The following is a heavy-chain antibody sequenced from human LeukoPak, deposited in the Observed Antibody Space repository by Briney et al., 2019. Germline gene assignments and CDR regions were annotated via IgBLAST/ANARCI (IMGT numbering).Heavy chain of an antibody. Sequence: GGSLRLSCAASGFTFSGYYMTWFRQAPGKGLEWVSYISGGSSYTYFADSVKGRFTISRDNAKNSLYLQMNSLRAEDTAVYYCARVWLLDDGGLGDYWDQGTLVTVSS. V-gene: IGHV3-11*06. J-gene: IGHJ4*02. D-gene: IGHD4-23*01. CDR3: ARVWLLDDGGLGDY. CDR2: ISGGSSYT. CDR1: GFTFSGYY.